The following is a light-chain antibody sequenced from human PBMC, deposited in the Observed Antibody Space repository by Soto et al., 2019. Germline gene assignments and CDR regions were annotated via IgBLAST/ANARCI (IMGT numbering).Light chain of an antibody. CDR1: QDISTR. CDR2: AAS. Sequence: EIQRTQSPSSVSASVGDRVTITCRASQDISTRLAWYQQKPGTAPKLLIYAASTLLSGVPSRFSGSESGTDGSITVSSLKTEDRSTYFCQQANTFPWTFGQGTKVDNK. J-gene: IGKJ1*01. CDR3: QQANTFPWT. V-gene: IGKV1-12*01.